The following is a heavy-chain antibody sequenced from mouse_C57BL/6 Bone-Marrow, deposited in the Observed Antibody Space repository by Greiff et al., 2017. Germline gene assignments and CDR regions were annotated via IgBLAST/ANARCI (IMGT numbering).Heavy chain of an antibody. J-gene: IGHJ1*03. D-gene: IGHD1-1*01. V-gene: IGHV5-6*02. Sequence: EVMLVESGGDLVKPGGSLKLSCAASGFTFSSYGMSWVRQTPDKRLEWVATISSGGSYTYYPDSVKGRFTISRDNAKSTLYLQMSSLKSEDTAMYYCARRPERYGSSYGYWYFDVWGTGTTVTVSS. CDR1: GFTFSSYG. CDR2: ISSGGSYT. CDR3: ARRPERYGSSYGYWYFDV.